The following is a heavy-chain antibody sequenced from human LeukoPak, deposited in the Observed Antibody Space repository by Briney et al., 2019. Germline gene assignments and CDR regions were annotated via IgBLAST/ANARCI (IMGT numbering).Heavy chain of an antibody. CDR1: GYTFTSYD. Sequence: ASVKVSCKASGYTFTSYDINWVRQATGQGLEWMGWMNPNSGNTGYAQKFQGRVTITRSTSISTAYMELSSLRSEDTAVYYCARRSGITARPTFDYWGQGTLVTVSS. CDR3: ARRSGITARPTFDY. J-gene: IGHJ4*02. V-gene: IGHV1-8*03. D-gene: IGHD6-6*01. CDR2: MNPNSGNT.